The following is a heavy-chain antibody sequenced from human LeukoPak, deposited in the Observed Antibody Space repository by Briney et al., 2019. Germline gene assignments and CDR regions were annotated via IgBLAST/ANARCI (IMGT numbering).Heavy chain of an antibody. V-gene: IGHV3-21*01. J-gene: IGHJ6*02. CDR1: GFTFSIYS. Sequence: GGSLRVSCAASGFTFSIYSMNWVRQAPGKGLEWLSSISSDSTYIYYADSVKGRFTISRDNARNSLFLQMNNLRAEDTAVYSCVRVGMNIHGMDVWGQGTTVTVSS. CDR3: VRVGMNIHGMDV. D-gene: IGHD2/OR15-2a*01. CDR2: ISSDSTYI.